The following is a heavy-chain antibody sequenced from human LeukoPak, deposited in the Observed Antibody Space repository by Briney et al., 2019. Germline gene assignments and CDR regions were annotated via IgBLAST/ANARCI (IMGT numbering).Heavy chain of an antibody. CDR2: IYYSGST. J-gene: IGHJ4*02. V-gene: IGHV4-59*08. CDR1: GGSISSYY. Sequence: SETLSLTCTVSGGSISSYYWSWIRQPPGKGLEWIEYIYYSGSTNYNPSLKSRVTISVDTSKNQFSLKLSSVTAADTAVYYCARHEVTMVRGVIIPKPPGYWGQGTLVTVSS. CDR3: ARHEVTMVRGVIIPKPPGY. D-gene: IGHD3-10*01.